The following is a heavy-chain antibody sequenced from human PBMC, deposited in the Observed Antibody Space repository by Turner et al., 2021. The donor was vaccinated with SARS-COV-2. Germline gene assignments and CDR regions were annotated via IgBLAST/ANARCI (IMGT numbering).Heavy chain of an antibody. J-gene: IGHJ4*02. Sequence: EVQLVESGGGLVQPGGSLRLSCAASGCTFSSFWMNWVRQAPGKGLEWVANIKQDGSEKYYVDSVKGRFTISRDNAKNSLYLQMNSLRAEDTAVYYCARDTPTYYYDSSGYYTEWYFDYWGQGTLVTVSS. CDR2: IKQDGSEK. D-gene: IGHD3-22*01. V-gene: IGHV3-7*01. CDR3: ARDTPTYYYDSSGYYTEWYFDY. CDR1: GCTFSSFW.